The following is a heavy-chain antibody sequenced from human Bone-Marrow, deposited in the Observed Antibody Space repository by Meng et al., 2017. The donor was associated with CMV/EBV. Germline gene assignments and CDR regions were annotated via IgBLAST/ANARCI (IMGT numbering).Heavy chain of an antibody. Sequence: GESLKISCSASGFIFTIYAMTWVRQAPGKGLEWVSTIYSDGSTYYADSLKGRFTISRDNSKNTLSLQMNSLRAADTAVYYCAKDGPAQLPQFNYYGVDVWGQGTTVTVSS. CDR2: IYSDGST. CDR3: AKDGPAQLPQFNYYGVDV. CDR1: GFIFTIYA. V-gene: IGHV3-23*01. J-gene: IGHJ6*02. D-gene: IGHD2-2*01.